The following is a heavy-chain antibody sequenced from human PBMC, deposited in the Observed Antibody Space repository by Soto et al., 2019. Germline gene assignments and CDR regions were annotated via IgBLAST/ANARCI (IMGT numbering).Heavy chain of an antibody. J-gene: IGHJ3*01. Sequence: QITLKESGPTLVKPTQTLTLTCTVSGFSLSSDGVGVAWFRQPPGKALEWLALTYWYDDKRYSPSLKTRLTISKDTPKNQVVRTMTNRDPVDTATYYCAHASGVTRLPKDAFDVWGQGTVVTASS. D-gene: IGHD4-4*01. CDR3: AHASGVTRLPKDAFDV. CDR2: TYWYDDK. CDR1: GFSLSSDGVG. V-gene: IGHV2-5*01.